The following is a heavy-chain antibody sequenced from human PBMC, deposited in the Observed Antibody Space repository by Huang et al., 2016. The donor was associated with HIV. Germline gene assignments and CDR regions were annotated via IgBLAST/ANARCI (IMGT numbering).Heavy chain of an antibody. D-gene: IGHD3-10*01. Sequence: QVRLEQWGPNLLKPSDTLSLKCAVYGGSFSDYFWTWIRQSPVKGLEWIGEVNHRGRATHNPALRSRVSMSVDSSKNQFYLNLTAVTAADTAVYFCARPKMTATPSDSSWSYFDFWGRGTPVTVSS. J-gene: IGHJ4*02. CDR2: VNHRGRA. CDR3: ARPKMTATPSDSSWSYFDF. V-gene: IGHV4-34*01. CDR1: GGSFSDYF.